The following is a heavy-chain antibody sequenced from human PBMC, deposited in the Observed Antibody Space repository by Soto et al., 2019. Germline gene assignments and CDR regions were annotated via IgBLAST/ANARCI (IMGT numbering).Heavy chain of an antibody. V-gene: IGHV1-18*01. D-gene: IGHD3-3*01. CDR1: GYTFTSYG. Sequence: ASVKVSCKASGYTFTSYGISWVRQAPGQGLEWMGWISAYNGNTNYAQKLQGRVTMTTDTSTSTAYMELRSLRSDDTAVYYCARVVFYYDLWSALRGMDVWGQGTPVTVSS. CDR2: ISAYNGNT. J-gene: IGHJ6*02. CDR3: ARVVFYYDLWSALRGMDV.